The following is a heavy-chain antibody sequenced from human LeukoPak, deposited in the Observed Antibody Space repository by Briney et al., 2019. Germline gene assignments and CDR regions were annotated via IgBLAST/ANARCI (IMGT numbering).Heavy chain of an antibody. J-gene: IGHJ4*02. CDR1: GFTFSSYE. CDR3: ARAGERLIGIPLDY. Sequence: LGGSLSLSCAASGFTFSSYEMNWVRQAPGKGLEWVSYISSTGSTIYYADSVKGRFTISRDNAKNSLYLQMNSLRAEDTAIYYCARAGERLIGIPLDYWGQGTLVTVSS. V-gene: IGHV3-48*03. D-gene: IGHD3-10*01. CDR2: ISSTGSTI.